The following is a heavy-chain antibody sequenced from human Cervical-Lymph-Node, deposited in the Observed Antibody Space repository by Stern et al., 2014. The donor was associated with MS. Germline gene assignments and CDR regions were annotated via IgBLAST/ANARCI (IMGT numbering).Heavy chain of an antibody. D-gene: IGHD3-22*01. J-gene: IGHJ4*02. Sequence: QITLKESGPTLVKPTQTLTLTCTFSGFSLSTSGVGVGWIRQPPGKALEWLALIYWADDKRYSPSLKSRLTITKDTSKNQVVLTMTNMDPVDTATYYCAHRPLPEYYYDSSGYYFDYWGQGTLVTVSS. CDR2: IYWADDK. CDR3: AHRPLPEYYYDSSGYYFDY. CDR1: GFSLSTSGVG. V-gene: IGHV2-5*02.